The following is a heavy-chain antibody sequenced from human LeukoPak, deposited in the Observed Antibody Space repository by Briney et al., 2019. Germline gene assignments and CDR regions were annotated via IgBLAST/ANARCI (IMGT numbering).Heavy chain of an antibody. CDR1: GFTFSSSW. J-gene: IGHJ4*02. CDR2: IKEDGSEK. D-gene: IGHD3-22*01. CDR3: ARVQREYYYDSSGIMGN. V-gene: IGHV3-7*01. Sequence: GGSLRLSCAASGFTFSSSWMSWVRQAPGKGLEWVANIKEDGSEKYYVDSVKGRFTISRDNAKNSLHLQMNSLRVEDTAVYYCARVQREYYYDSSGIMGNWGQGTLVTVSS.